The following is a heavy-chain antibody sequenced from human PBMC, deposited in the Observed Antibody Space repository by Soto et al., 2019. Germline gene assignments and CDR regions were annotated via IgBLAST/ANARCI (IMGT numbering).Heavy chain of an antibody. V-gene: IGHV1-69*02. CDR1: GGTFSPYT. CDR2: IIPFLGVT. D-gene: IGHD3-16*01. Sequence: QVQLVQSGAEVKKPGSSVKISCKASGGTFSPYTINWVRQAPGQGLEGMGRIIPFLGVTNYAQKFQDRFTITADPSTITAYMELSSLRFEDTAVYYCTRVWENTVSTWGFGGDWGQGTPGTVSS. J-gene: IGHJ4*02. CDR3: TRVWENTVSTWGFGGD.